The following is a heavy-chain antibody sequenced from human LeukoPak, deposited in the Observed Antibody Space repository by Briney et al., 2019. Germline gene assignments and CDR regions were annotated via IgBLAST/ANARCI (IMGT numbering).Heavy chain of an antibody. V-gene: IGHV3-30*02. Sequence: PGGSLRLSCAASGFIFRNHGMHWVRQAPGKGLEWVTFIWYDGSEKYYADSVRGRCTISRDNSKNTVNLQMNSLRTEDTALYYCAKDLSSGWSFDSWGQGTLVIVSS. D-gene: IGHD6-19*01. CDR2: IWYDGSEK. CDR1: GFIFRNHG. CDR3: AKDLSSGWSFDS. J-gene: IGHJ4*02.